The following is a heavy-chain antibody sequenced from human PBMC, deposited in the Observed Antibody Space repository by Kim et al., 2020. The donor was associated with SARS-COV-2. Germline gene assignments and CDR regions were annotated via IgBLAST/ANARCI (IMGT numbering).Heavy chain of an antibody. D-gene: IGHD6-19*01. CDR2: N. J-gene: IGHJ4*02. Sequence: NYSADSVKGRFTISRDNSKNTLYLQMNSLRAEDTAVYYCARDLSSGDDGYWGQGTLVTVSS. CDR3: ARDLSSGDDGY. V-gene: IGHV3-30*01.